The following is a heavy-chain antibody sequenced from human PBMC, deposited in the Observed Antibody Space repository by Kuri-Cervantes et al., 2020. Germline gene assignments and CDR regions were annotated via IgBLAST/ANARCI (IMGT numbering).Heavy chain of an antibody. CDR3: AAAQSVVPGPFQH. J-gene: IGHJ1*01. CDR2: IYHSGST. Sequence: GSLRLSCTVSGYSISSGYYWGWIRQPPGKGLEWIGSIYHSGSTYYNPSLKSRVTISVDTSKNQFSLKLSSVTAADTAVYYCAAAQSVVPGPFQHWGQGTLVTVSS. D-gene: IGHD2-15*01. CDR1: GYSISSGYY. V-gene: IGHV4-38-2*02.